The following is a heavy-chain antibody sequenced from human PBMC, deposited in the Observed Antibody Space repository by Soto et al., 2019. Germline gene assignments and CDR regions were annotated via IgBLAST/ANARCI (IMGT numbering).Heavy chain of an antibody. J-gene: IGHJ5*01. CDR3: AKDLRYYGSGPSGWFDS. V-gene: IGHV3-23*01. Sequence: LRLSCAASGFTFRDYAMSWVRQAPGKGLQWVSGISDSGVTTYYADSVKGRFAISRDNSKNTLYLQIKSLRAEDTAIYYCAKDLRYYGSGPSGWFDSWGQGTQVTVSS. D-gene: IGHD3-10*01. CDR2: ISDSGVTT. CDR1: GFTFRDYA.